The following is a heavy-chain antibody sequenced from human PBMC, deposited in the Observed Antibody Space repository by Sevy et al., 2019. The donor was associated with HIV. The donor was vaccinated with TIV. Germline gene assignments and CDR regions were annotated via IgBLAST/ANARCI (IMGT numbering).Heavy chain of an antibody. CDR2: IYYSGST. V-gene: IGHV4-59*08. D-gene: IGHD1-26*01. CDR1: GGSISSYY. J-gene: IGHJ4*02. Sequence: SETLSLTCTVSGGSISSYYWSWIRQPPGKGLEWIGYIYYSGSTNYNPSLKSRVTISVDTSKNQFSLKLSSVTAADTAVYYCARQGKWELPTLFDDWGQGTLVTVSS. CDR3: ARQGKWELPTLFDD.